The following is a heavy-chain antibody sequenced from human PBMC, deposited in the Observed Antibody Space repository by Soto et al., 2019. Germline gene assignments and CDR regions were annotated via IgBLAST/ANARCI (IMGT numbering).Heavy chain of an antibody. V-gene: IGHV3-73*01. CDR2: IRSKANSYAT. CDR1: GFTFSGSA. D-gene: IGHD3-3*01. J-gene: IGHJ5*02. Sequence: GGSLRLSCAASGFTFSGSAMHWVRQASGKGLEWVGRIRSKANSYATAYAASVKGRFTISRDDSKNTAYLQMNSLKTEDTAVYYCTRRHDFWSGYSNWFDPWGQGTLVTVSS. CDR3: TRRHDFWSGYSNWFDP.